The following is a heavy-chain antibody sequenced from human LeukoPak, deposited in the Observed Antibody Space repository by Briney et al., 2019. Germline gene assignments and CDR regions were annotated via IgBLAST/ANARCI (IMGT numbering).Heavy chain of an antibody. V-gene: IGHV4-59*08. CDR3: ARQHSAGYFDY. Sequence: PSETLSLTCTVSGGSINTYFWAWIRQPPGKGLEWIGYINYSGSTNSNPSLKSRLAMSVDTSKNQFSVKLSSVTAADTAIYYCARQHSAGYFDYWGQGTLVTVSS. CDR2: INYSGST. CDR1: GGSINTYF. J-gene: IGHJ4*02. D-gene: IGHD1-14*01.